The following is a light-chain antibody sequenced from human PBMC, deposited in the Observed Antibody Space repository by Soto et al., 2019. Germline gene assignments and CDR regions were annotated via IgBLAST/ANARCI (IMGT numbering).Light chain of an antibody. CDR3: HQYYSVPLT. V-gene: IGKV4-1*01. CDR1: QSLLYNSNNKNY. Sequence: DIVMTQSPDSLSVSLGERATINCKSSQSLLYNSNNKNYLAWYQQEPGQPPKLLIYWASTRESGVPDRFSGSGSGTDFTLTSSNLQAEDVAVYYCHQYYSVPLTFGGGTKVEIK. CDR2: WAS. J-gene: IGKJ4*01.